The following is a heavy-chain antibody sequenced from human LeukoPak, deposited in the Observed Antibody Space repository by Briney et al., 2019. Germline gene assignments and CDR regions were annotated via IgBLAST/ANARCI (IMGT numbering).Heavy chain of an antibody. CDR1: GFTFSSYS. Sequence: GGSLRLSCAASGFTFSSYSMNWVRQAPGKGLEWVSSISSSTNYIYYADSVKGRFTISRDNAKNSLYLQMNSLRAEDTAVYYCARGIFGIDYWGQGALVTVSS. D-gene: IGHD2-15*01. J-gene: IGHJ4*02. CDR2: ISSSTNYI. V-gene: IGHV3-21*04. CDR3: ARGIFGIDY.